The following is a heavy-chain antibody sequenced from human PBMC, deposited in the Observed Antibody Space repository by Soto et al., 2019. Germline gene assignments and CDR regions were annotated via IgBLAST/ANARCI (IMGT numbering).Heavy chain of an antibody. CDR3: AKVITIFGPRYYYYGMDV. CDR1: GFTFSSYG. J-gene: IGHJ6*02. D-gene: IGHD3-3*01. Sequence: GSLRLSCAASGFTFSSYGMHWVRQAPGKGLEWVAVISYDGSNKYYADSVKGRFTISRDNSKNTLYLQMNSLRAEDTAVYYCAKVITIFGPRYYYYGMDVWGQGTTVTVSS. V-gene: IGHV3-30*18. CDR2: ISYDGSNK.